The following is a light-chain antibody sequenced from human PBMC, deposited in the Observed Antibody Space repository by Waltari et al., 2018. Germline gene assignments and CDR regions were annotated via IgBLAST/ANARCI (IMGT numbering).Light chain of an antibody. CDR2: KTK. Sequence: QTVVTQEPSLSVSPGGTVTLTCVLSSGSVSSTSYVSWYQQRPGQSPRKSVYKTKIRSAGVPDRFSGSRLGNKAALIITGAQADDEWDYYCLVYMGSGIWVFGGGTKLTVL. CDR3: LVYMGSGIWV. CDR1: SGSVSSTSY. V-gene: IGLV8-61*01. J-gene: IGLJ3*02.